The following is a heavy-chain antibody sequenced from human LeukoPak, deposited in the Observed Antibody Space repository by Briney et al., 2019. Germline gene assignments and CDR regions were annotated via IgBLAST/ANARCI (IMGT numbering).Heavy chain of an antibody. CDR1: GGSISSYY. CDR2: IYYSGST. CDR3: ARSITMVRGATRAVWFDP. D-gene: IGHD3-10*01. Sequence: PSETLSLTCTVTGGSISSYYWSWIRQPPGKGLERIGYIYYSGSTNYNPSLKSRVTISVDTSKNQFSLKLSSVTAADTAVYYCARSITMVRGATRAVWFDPWGQGTLVTVSS. J-gene: IGHJ5*02. V-gene: IGHV4-59*01.